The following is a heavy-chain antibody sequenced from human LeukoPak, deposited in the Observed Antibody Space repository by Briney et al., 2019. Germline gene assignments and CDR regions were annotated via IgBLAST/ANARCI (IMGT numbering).Heavy chain of an antibody. CDR1: GYTFTGYY. J-gene: IGHJ6*03. V-gene: IGHV1-2*02. CDR3: ARDGRYRVATILGYYYYYYMDV. Sequence: AASVKVSCKASGYTFTGYYMHWVRQAPGQGLEWMGWINPNSGGTNYAQKFQGRVTMTRDTSISTAYMELSRLRSDDTAVYYCARDGRYRVATILGYYYYYYMDVWGKGTTVTVSS. CDR2: INPNSGGT. D-gene: IGHD5-24*01.